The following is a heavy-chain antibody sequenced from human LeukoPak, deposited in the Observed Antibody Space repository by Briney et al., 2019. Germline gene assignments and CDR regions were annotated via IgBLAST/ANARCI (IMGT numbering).Heavy chain of an antibody. D-gene: IGHD1-20*01. CDR2: ISSSSSYI. Sequence: GGSLRLSCAASGFTFSSYSMNWVRQAPGMGLEWVSSISSSSSYIYYADSVKGRFTISRDNAKNSLYLQMNSLRAEDTAVYYCARKGDNSEIDYWGQGTLVTVSS. CDR3: ARKGDNSEIDY. V-gene: IGHV3-21*01. CDR1: GFTFSSYS. J-gene: IGHJ4*02.